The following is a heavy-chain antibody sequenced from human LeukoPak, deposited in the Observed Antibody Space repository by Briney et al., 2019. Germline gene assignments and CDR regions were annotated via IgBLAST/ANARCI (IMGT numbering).Heavy chain of an antibody. Sequence: SETLSLTCTVAGDSISTSRYYWGWLRQPPGKGLEWIGEINHSGSTNYNPSLKSRVTISVDTSKNQFSLKLSSVTAADTAVYYCARHARYYYDSRASIDYWGRGTLVTVSS. J-gene: IGHJ4*02. CDR2: INHSGST. CDR3: ARHARYYYDSRASIDY. CDR1: GDSISTSRYY. V-gene: IGHV4-39*01. D-gene: IGHD3-22*01.